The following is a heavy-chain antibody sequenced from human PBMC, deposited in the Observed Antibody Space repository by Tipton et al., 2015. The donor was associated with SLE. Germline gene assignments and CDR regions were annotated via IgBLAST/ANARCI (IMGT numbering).Heavy chain of an antibody. CDR1: GYTFTSFG. D-gene: IGHD3-10*01. Sequence: QLVQSGAEVKEPGASVKVSCKASGYTFTSFGITWVRQAPGQGLEWMAWISAYNGNTKYAQKVQGRVTLTTDTPTGTAYMELRSLKSDDTAVYYCARDSGGSDVWGQGTTVTVSS. V-gene: IGHV1-18*01. J-gene: IGHJ6*02. CDR3: ARDSGGSDV. CDR2: ISAYNGNT.